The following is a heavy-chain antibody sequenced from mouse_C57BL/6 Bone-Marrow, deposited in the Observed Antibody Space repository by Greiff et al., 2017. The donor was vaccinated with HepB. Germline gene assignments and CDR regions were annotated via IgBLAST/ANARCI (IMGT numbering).Heavy chain of an antibody. CDR2: IYPGDGDT. Sequence: QVQLQQSGPELVKPGASVKISCKASGYAFSSSWMNWVKQRPGKGLEWIGRIYPGDGDTNYNGKFKGKATLTADKSSSTAYMQLSSLTSEDSAVYFCARGPLITTVVAIDYWGQGTTLTVSS. D-gene: IGHD1-1*01. J-gene: IGHJ2*01. CDR1: GYAFSSSW. CDR3: ARGPLITTVVAIDY. V-gene: IGHV1-82*01.